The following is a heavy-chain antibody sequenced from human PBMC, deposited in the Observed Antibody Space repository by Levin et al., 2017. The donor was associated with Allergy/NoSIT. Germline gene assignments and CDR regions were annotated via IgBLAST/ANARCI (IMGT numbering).Heavy chain of an antibody. CDR2: IWYDGSHD. D-gene: IGHD3-3*01. Sequence: GGSLRLSCATSGFTFRFYGMHWVRQAPGKGLEWVAVIWYDGSHDYYADSVRGRFTISRDDSKNTVFLQMNSLRAEDTAVYYCARDAETSGSYSFYDYWGQGTLVTVSS. CDR3: ARDAETSGSYSFYDY. CDR1: GFTFRFYG. V-gene: IGHV3-33*01. J-gene: IGHJ4*02.